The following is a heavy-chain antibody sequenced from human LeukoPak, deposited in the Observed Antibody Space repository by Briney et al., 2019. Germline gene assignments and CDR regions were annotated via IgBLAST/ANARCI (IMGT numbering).Heavy chain of an antibody. CDR1: GYTFTSYG. V-gene: IGHV1-18*01. D-gene: IGHD5-18*01. J-gene: IGHJ6*03. CDR2: ISAYNGNT. CDR3: ARDRGDRPRWALWIRTSYYYYYMDV. Sequence: GASVKVSCKASGYTFTSYGISWVRQAPGQGLEWMGWISAYNGNTNYAQKLQGRVTMTTDTSTSTAYMELRSLRSDDTAVYYCARDRGDRPRWALWIRTSYYYYYMDVWGKGTTVTVSS.